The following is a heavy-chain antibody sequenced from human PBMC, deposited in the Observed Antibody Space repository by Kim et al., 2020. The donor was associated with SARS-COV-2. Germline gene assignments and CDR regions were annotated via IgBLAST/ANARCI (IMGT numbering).Heavy chain of an antibody. V-gene: IGHV4-34*01. CDR3: ARGLDYSLGYYYYLDV. CDR2: IIHTGRA. D-gene: IGHD5-18*01. J-gene: IGHJ6*03. Sequence: SETLSLTCAVYGGSFSNYYWTWIRQSPGKGLEFIGEIIHTGRANYNPSLKSRFTISEDPSKNQVSLKLTSVTAADTAVYYCARGLDYSLGYYYYLDVWGKSTAATVSS. CDR1: GGSFSNYY.